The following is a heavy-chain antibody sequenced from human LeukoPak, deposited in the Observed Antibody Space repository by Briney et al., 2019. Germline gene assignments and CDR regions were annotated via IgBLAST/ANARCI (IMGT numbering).Heavy chain of an antibody. D-gene: IGHD3-16*01. J-gene: IGHJ4*02. CDR2: IYYSGST. CDR1: GGSISSGGYY. CDR3: AKSPYIASHIDFDY. V-gene: IGHV4-31*03. Sequence: SETLSLTCTVSGGSISSGGYYWSWIRQHPGKGLEWIGYIYYSGSTYYNPSLKSRVTISVDTSKNQFSLKLSSVTAADTAVYYCAKSPYIASHIDFDYWGQGTLVTVSS.